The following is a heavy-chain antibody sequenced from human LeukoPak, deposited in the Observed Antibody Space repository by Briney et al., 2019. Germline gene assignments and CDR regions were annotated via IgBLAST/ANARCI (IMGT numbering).Heavy chain of an antibody. D-gene: IGHD2-2*01. Sequence: GGSLRLSCTASGFSFSGHWMHWVRQGPGKGLVWVSRINSDGSSTNYADSVRGRFTISRDNAENTLYLQMNGLRVEDTAVYYCARRVVVAAAPYYFDYWGQGTLVTVSS. CDR3: ARRVVVAAAPYYFDY. CDR1: GFSFSGHW. J-gene: IGHJ4*02. V-gene: IGHV3-74*01. CDR2: INSDGSST.